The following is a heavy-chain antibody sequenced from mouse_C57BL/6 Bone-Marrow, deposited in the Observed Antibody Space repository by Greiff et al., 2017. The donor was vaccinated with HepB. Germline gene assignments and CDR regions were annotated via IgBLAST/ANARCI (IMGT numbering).Heavy chain of an antibody. CDR3: ARSGITTVVASYWYFDV. CDR2: IDPNSGGT. D-gene: IGHD1-1*01. CDR1: GYTFTSYW. J-gene: IGHJ1*03. Sequence: VQLQQSGAELVKPGASVKLSCKASGYTFTSYWMHWVKQRPGRGLEWIGRIDPNSGGTKYNEKFKSKATLTVDKPSSTAYMQLSSLTSADSAVYYCARSGITTVVASYWYFDVWGTGTTVTVAS. V-gene: IGHV1-72*01.